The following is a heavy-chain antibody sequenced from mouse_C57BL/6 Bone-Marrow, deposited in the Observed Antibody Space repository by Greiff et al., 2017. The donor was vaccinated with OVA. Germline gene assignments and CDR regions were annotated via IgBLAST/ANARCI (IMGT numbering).Heavy chain of an antibody. CDR2: ILPGSGST. Sequence: QVQLQQSGAELMKPGASVKLSCKATGYTFTGYWIEWVKQRPGHGLEWIGEILPGSGSTNNNEKFKGKATFTADTSSNTAYMQLSSLTTEDSAIYYCATPFDYWGQGTTLTVSS. V-gene: IGHV1-9*01. CDR3: ATPFDY. J-gene: IGHJ2*01. CDR1: GYTFTGYW.